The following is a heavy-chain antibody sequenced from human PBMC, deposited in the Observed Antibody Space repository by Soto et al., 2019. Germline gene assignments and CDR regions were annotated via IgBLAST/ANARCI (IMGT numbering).Heavy chain of an antibody. J-gene: IGHJ6*03. V-gene: IGHV3-15*01. CDR2: IKSKTDGGTT. D-gene: IGHD2-2*01. Sequence: GGSLRLSCAASGFTFSNAWMSWVRQAPGKGLGWVGRIKSKTDGGTTDYAAPVKGRFTISRDDSKNTLYLQMNSLKTEDTAVYYCTTDIVVVPAAPGTLGFYYMDVWGKGTTVTVSS. CDR3: TTDIVVVPAAPGTLGFYYMDV. CDR1: GFTFSNAW.